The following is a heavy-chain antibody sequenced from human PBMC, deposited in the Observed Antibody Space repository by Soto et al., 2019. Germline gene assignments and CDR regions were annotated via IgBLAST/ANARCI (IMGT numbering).Heavy chain of an antibody. CDR1: GFTFSSYA. J-gene: IGHJ4*02. D-gene: IGHD3-3*01. CDR3: AKDEYYDFWSGYYRGRDY. V-gene: IGHV3-23*01. CDR2: ISGSGGST. Sequence: EVQLLESGGGLVQPGGSLRLSCAASGFTFSSYAMSWVRQAPGKGLEWVSAISGSGGSTYYADSVKGRFTISRDNSKNTLYLQMNSLRAEDTAVYYCAKDEYYDFWSGYYRGRDYWGQGTLVTVSS.